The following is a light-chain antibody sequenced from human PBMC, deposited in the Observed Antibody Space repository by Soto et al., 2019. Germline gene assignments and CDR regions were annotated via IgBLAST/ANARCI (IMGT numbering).Light chain of an antibody. CDR2: GAS. J-gene: IGKJ5*01. Sequence: EIEMTQSPATLSVSPGERATLSCRAGQSVSSNVAWYQQKPGQAPRLLIYGASTRATGIPARFSGSGSGTEFTLTINSLQSEDFAVYYCQQYDQWPITFGQGTRLEIK. V-gene: IGKV3-15*01. CDR3: QQYDQWPIT. CDR1: QSVSSN.